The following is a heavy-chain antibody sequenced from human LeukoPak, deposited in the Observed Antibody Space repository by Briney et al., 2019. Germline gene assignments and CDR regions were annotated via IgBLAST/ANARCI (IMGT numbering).Heavy chain of an antibody. CDR2: INGDGTIT. CDR1: GFTFSTYW. Sequence: GGSLRLSCSVSGFTFSTYWMHWVRQAPGKGLVWVSRINGDGTITYYADSVKGRFTISRDNAKNTLYLQMSSLSAEDTAIYYCARVGYCSGGSCYKGAFDIWGQGTMVTVSS. CDR3: ARVGYCSGGSCYKGAFDI. D-gene: IGHD2-15*01. J-gene: IGHJ3*02. V-gene: IGHV3-74*01.